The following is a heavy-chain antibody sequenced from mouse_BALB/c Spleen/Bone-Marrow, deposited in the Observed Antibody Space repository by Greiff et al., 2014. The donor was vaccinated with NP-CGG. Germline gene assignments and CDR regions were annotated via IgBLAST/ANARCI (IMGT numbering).Heavy chain of an antibody. Sequence: QVQLKESGPGLVQPSQSLSITCTVSGFSLTSYGVHWVRQSPGKGLEWLGVIWSGGSTDYNAAFISRLRISKDNSKSQVFFKMNSLQPDDTAIYYCARNWSYGYYVDWYFDVWGAGTTVTVSS. CDR1: GFSLTSYG. V-gene: IGHV2-4-1*01. CDR2: IWSGGST. CDR3: ARNWSYGYYVDWYFDV. D-gene: IGHD2-3*01. J-gene: IGHJ1*01.